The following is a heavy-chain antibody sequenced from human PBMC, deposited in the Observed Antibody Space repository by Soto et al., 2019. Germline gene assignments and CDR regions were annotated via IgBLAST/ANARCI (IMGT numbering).Heavy chain of an antibody. D-gene: IGHD3-22*01. CDR2: INHSGST. Sequence: SESLSLTCAVYGGSFSGYYWSWIRQPPGKGLEWIGEINHSGSTNYNPSLKSRVTISVDTSKNQFSLKLSSVTAADTAVYYCARGGPYYYDSSGYSDWFDPWGQGTLVTVSS. CDR1: GGSFSGYY. V-gene: IGHV4-34*01. CDR3: ARGGPYYYDSSGYSDWFDP. J-gene: IGHJ5*02.